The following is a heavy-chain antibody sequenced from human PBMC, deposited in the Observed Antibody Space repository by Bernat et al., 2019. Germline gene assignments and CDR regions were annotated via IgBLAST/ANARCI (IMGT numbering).Heavy chain of an antibody. CDR3: AASGGRRNDAFDI. D-gene: IGHD1-14*01. V-gene: IGHV3-30*03. CDR1: GFTFSSYG. Sequence: QVQLVESGGGVVQPGRSLRLSCAASGFTFSSYGMHWVRQALGKGLEWVAVISYDGSNKYYADSVKGRFTISRDNSKNTLYLQMNSLRAEDTAVYYCAASGGRRNDAFDIWGQGTMVTVSS. CDR2: ISYDGSNK. J-gene: IGHJ3*02.